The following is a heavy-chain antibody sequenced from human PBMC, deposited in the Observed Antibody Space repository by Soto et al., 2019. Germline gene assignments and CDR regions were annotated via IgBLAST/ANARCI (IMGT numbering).Heavy chain of an antibody. CDR3: ARGLTIFGVVTLRGYYYYYGMDV. J-gene: IGHJ6*02. Sequence: GASVKVSCKASGGTFSSYAISWVRQAPGQGLEWMGGIIPIFGTANYAQKFQGRVTITADKSTSTAYMELSSLRSEDTAVYYCARGLTIFGVVTLRGYYYYYGMDVWGQGTTVTVSS. V-gene: IGHV1-69*06. CDR1: GGTFSSYA. D-gene: IGHD3-3*01. CDR2: IIPIFGTA.